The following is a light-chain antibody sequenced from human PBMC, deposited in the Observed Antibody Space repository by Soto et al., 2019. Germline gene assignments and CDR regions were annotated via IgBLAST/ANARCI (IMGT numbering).Light chain of an antibody. CDR2: DAS. J-gene: IGKJ4*01. Sequence: EVVFTECLWTLSVSAGEKATLSCRARQSVIISYLAWYQQKPGQAPRLLIHDASNRATGIPARFSGSGSGTDFTHTTISLEPEEFAVYEGQQRSNWPTALTFGGGTNVDIK. CDR3: QQRSNWPTALT. V-gene: IGKV3-11*01. CDR1: QSVIISY.